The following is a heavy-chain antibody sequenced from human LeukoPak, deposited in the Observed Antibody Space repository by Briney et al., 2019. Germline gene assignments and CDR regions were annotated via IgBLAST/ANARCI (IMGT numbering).Heavy chain of an antibody. V-gene: IGHV1-8*01. J-gene: IGHJ4*02. D-gene: IGHD3-10*01. CDR3: ARALLKYYYGSGSYYKPGDY. Sequence: ASVKVSCKASGYTFTSYDINWVRQATGQGLEWMGWMNPNSGNTGYAQKFQGRVTMTRNTSISTAYMELSSLRSEDTAAYYCARALLKYYYGSGSYYKPGDYWGQGTLVTVSS. CDR2: MNPNSGNT. CDR1: GYTFTSYD.